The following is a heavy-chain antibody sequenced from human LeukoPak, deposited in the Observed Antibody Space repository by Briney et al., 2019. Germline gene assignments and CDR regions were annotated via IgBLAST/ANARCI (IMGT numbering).Heavy chain of an antibody. CDR1: GGSFSGYY. D-gene: IGHD3-22*01. J-gene: IGHJ4*02. CDR3: ASLLYYYDSSGSNDY. V-gene: IGHV4-34*01. Sequence: PSETLSLTCAVYGGSFSGYYWSWIRQPPGKGLEWIGEINHSGSTNYNPSLKRRVTISVDTSKNQFSLKLSSVTAADTAVYYCASLLYYYDSSGSNDYWGQGTLVTVSS. CDR2: INHSGST.